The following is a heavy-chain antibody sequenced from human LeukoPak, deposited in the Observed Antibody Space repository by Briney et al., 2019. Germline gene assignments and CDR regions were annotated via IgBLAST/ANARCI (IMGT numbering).Heavy chain of an antibody. CDR1: GFTFSSYS. CDR2: ISSSSSYI. CDR3: ARGTTGYSSGWLIDY. J-gene: IGHJ4*02. D-gene: IGHD6-19*01. Sequence: PGRSLRLSCAASGFTFSSYSMNWVRQAPGKGLEWVSSISSSSSYIYYADSVKGRFTISRDNAKNSLYLQMNSLRAEDTAVYYCARGTTGYSSGWLIDYWGQGTLVTVSS. V-gene: IGHV3-21*01.